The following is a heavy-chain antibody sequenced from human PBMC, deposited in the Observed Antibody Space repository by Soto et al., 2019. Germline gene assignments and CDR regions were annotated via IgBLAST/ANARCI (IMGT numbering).Heavy chain of an antibody. CDR3: ARWKDAKYGPGSYSEFYYYMDV. J-gene: IGHJ6*03. CDR2: ISGSSSTI. V-gene: IGHV3-48*01. Sequence: GGSLRLSCAASGFTFSSYTMNWVRQAPGKGLEWVSYISGSSSTIYYADSVKGRFTISRDNAKNSLYLQMNSLRAEDTAVYYCARWKDAKYGPGSYSEFYYYMDVWGKGTTVTVSS. CDR1: GFTFSSYT. D-gene: IGHD3-10*01.